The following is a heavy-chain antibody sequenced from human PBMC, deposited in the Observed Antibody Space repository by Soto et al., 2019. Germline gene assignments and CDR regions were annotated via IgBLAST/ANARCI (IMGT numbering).Heavy chain of an antibody. J-gene: IGHJ4*02. D-gene: IGHD4-17*01. CDR1: GYTFTGYY. V-gene: IGHV1-2*02. Sequence: ASVKVSGEASGYTFTGYYIHWVRQAPGQGLEWMGWINPNSGGTNYAQRFQGRVTMTRDTSISTAYMELSRLRSDDTAVYYCARDWSYGDDYWGQGTLVTVSS. CDR3: ARDWSYGDDY. CDR2: INPNSGGT.